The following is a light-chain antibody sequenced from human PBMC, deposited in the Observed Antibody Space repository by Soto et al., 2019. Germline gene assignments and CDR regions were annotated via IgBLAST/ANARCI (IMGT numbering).Light chain of an antibody. V-gene: IGLV2-8*01. J-gene: IGLJ1*01. Sequence: QSALTQPPSASGSPGQSVTISCTGTSSDVGGYKFVSWYQHHPGKAPKLMIYEVSKRPSGVPDRFSGSKSGNTASLTVSGLQAEDEADYYCSSYAGSNNYVFGTGNKVTVL. CDR3: SSYAGSNNYV. CDR1: SSDVGGYKF. CDR2: EVS.